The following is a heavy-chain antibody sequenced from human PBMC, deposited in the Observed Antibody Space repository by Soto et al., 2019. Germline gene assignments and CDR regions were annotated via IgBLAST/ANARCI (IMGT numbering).Heavy chain of an antibody. J-gene: IGHJ2*01. CDR1: GGTFSNYP. D-gene: IGHD5-12*01. CDR2: IIPIFGTV. V-gene: IGHV1-69*12. CDR3: ARGNHRWLQLWYFDL. Sequence: QVQLVQSGAEVKKPGSSVKVSCKASGGTFSNYPISWMRQAPGQGLEWMGGIIPIFGTVNYAQKFQGRVTIPADESTSTAYMELSSLRSEDTAVYYCARGNHRWLQLWYFDLWGRGTLVTVSS.